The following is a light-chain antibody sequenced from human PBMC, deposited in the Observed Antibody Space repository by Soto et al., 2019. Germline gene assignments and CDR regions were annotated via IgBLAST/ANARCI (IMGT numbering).Light chain of an antibody. CDR2: DVS. Sequence: QSVLTQPASVSGSPGQSITISCTGTSSDVGGYNYVSWYQQHPGKAPKLMIYDVSNRPSGVSNRFSGSKSGNTASLTISGLQAEDEADYYCRSYTRSSSYVFGTGTKVT. J-gene: IGLJ1*01. CDR3: RSYTRSSSYV. CDR1: SSDVGGYNY. V-gene: IGLV2-14*01.